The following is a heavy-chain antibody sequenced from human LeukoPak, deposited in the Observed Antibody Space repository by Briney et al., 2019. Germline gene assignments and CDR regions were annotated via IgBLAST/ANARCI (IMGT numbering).Heavy chain of an antibody. CDR1: GGSISSYY. CDR3: ARARYVNSFYAFDI. CDR2: IYNSGST. D-gene: IGHD3-9*01. Sequence: RPSETLSLTCTVSGGSISSYYWSWIRQPAGKGLEWIGHIYNSGSTDYNPSLKGRVTIFGDTSKNQFFLKLSSVTAADTAVYYCARARYVNSFYAFDIWGQGTLVTVSS. J-gene: IGHJ3*02. V-gene: IGHV4-4*07.